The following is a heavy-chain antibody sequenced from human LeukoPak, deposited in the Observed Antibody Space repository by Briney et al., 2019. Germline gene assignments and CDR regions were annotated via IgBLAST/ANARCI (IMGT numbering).Heavy chain of an antibody. CDR3: ASRRISSSWYYLDY. Sequence: SGTLSLTSAVPGGSISSSNWWSWVRQPPGKGLEWIGEIYHSGSTNYNPSLKSRVTISVDKSKNQFSLKLSSVTAADTAVYYCASRRISSSWYYLDYWGQGTLVTVSS. CDR1: GGSISSSNW. J-gene: IGHJ4*02. V-gene: IGHV4-4*02. D-gene: IGHD6-13*01. CDR2: IYHSGST.